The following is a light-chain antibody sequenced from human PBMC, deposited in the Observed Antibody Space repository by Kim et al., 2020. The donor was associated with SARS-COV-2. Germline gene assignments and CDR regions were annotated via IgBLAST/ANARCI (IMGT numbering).Light chain of an antibody. Sequence: SYELTQPPSVSVSPGQTASITCSGDKLGDKYACWYQQKPGQSPVLVMYQDTKGPSGIPERFSGSNSGNTATLTISGTQAMDEADYYCQAWDSSTVVFGGGTQLTVL. CDR3: QAWDSSTVV. J-gene: IGLJ2*01. CDR1: KLGDKY. CDR2: QDT. V-gene: IGLV3-1*01.